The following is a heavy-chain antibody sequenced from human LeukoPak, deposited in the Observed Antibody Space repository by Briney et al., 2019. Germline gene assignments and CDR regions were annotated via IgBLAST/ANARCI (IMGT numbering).Heavy chain of an antibody. J-gene: IGHJ4*02. V-gene: IGHV3-30-3*01. D-gene: IGHD4-17*01. CDR2: ISYDGSNK. CDR1: GFTFSSYA. CDR3: ARAVTTRFCSDY. Sequence: PGRSLRLSCAASGFTFSSYAMHWVRQAPGKGLEWVAVISYDGSNKYYADSVKGRFTISRDNSKNTLYLQMNSLRAEDTAVYYCARAVTTRFCSDYWGQGTLVTVSS.